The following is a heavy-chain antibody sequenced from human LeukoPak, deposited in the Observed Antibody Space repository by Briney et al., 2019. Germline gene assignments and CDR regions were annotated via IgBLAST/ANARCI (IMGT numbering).Heavy chain of an antibody. CDR3: ARFGGSYYFDY. CDR1: GFTFSSYW. D-gene: IGHD1-26*01. J-gene: IGHJ4*02. V-gene: IGHV3-7*01. Sequence: GGSLRLSCAASGFTFSSYWMSWVRQAPGKGLEWGANIKQDGSEKYYVDSVKGRFTISRDNAKNSLYLQMNSLRAEDTAVYYCARFGGSYYFDYWGQGTLVTVSS. CDR2: IKQDGSEK.